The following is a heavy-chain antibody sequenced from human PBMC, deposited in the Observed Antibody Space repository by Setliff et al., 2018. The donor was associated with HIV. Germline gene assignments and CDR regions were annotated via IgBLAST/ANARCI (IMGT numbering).Heavy chain of an antibody. D-gene: IGHD1-26*01. V-gene: IGHV1-8*01. J-gene: IGHJ4*02. CDR1: GYTFTSKH. Sequence: GASVKVSCKAFGYTFTSKHINWGRQATGQGLEWLGWMDPSSAATGYAQKFQGRVTLTRDTSINTAYMELSSLTSDDTAVYYCARGVGAAGDYWGQGTQVTVSS. CDR2: MDPSSAAT. CDR3: ARGVGAAGDY.